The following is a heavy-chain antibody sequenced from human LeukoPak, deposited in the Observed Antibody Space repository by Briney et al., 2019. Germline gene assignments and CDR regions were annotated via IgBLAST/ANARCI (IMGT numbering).Heavy chain of an antibody. V-gene: IGHV1-46*01. D-gene: IGHD2-15*01. CDR1: GYTSTSYY. CDR2: INPSGGST. J-gene: IGHJ6*04. CDR3: ARDGGYCSGDSCSTYYYYGMDV. Sequence: ASVKVSCKASGYTSTSYYMHWVRQAPGQGLEWMGIINPSGGSTSYAQKFQGRVTMTRDTSTSTVYMELSSLRSEDTAVYYCARDGGYCSGDSCSTYYYYGMDVWGKGTTVTVSS.